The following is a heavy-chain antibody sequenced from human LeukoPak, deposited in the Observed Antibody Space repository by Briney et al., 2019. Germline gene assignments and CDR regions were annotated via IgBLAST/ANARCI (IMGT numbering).Heavy chain of an antibody. D-gene: IGHD6-19*01. CDR3: ARDVVSGSFDY. CDR1: GGSTSSYH. Sequence: SETLSLTCTVSGGSTSSYHWNWIRQPAGKGLEWIGRIYSSGSTNYNPSLKSRVTISVDRSKNQFSLKLSSVTAADTAVYYCARDVVSGSFDYWGRGTLVTVSS. J-gene: IGHJ4*02. CDR2: IYSSGST. V-gene: IGHV4-4*07.